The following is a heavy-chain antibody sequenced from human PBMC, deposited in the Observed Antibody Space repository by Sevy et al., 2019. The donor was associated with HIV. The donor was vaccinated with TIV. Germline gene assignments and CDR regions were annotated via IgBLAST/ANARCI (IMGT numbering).Heavy chain of an antibody. CDR2: FIPIFDTA. CDR3: ASSYYVSSGYSPLYYYGLDV. J-gene: IGHJ6*02. Sequence: ASVKVSCKASGGTFSNYAISWVRQAPGQGLEWMGGFIPIFDTANSAQKLQGRVTLTADGSTSTAYMELSSLSSEDTAVYYCASSYYVSSGYSPLYYYGLDVWGQGTTVTVSS. CDR1: GGTFSNYA. D-gene: IGHD3-22*01. V-gene: IGHV1-69*13.